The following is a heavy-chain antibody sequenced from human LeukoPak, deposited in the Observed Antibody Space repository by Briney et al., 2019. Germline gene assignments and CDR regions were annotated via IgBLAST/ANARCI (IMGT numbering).Heavy chain of an antibody. Sequence: GGSLRLSCAASGFTFDIYAMHWVRQALGKGLEYVSGISDQGGSTYYANSVKGRFTISRDNSKNTLYLQMGSLRAEDTAVYYCARVDSTGWDDAFDYWGQGTLVTVSS. D-gene: IGHD6-19*01. CDR2: ISDQGGST. V-gene: IGHV3-64*01. J-gene: IGHJ4*02. CDR3: ARVDSTGWDDAFDY. CDR1: GFTFDIYA.